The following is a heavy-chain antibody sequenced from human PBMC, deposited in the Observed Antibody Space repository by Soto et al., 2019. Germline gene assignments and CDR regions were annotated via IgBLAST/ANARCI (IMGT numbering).Heavy chain of an antibody. D-gene: IGHD6-13*01. CDR3: ARDSGFYSSSPKYFQH. J-gene: IGHJ1*01. CDR2: ISAYNGNT. CDR1: GYTFTSYD. V-gene: IGHV1-18*01. Sequence: GASVKVSCKASGYTFTSYDINRVRQAPGQGLEWMGWISAYNGNTNYAQKLQGRVTMTTDTSTSTAYMELRSLRSDDTAMYYCARDSGFYSSSPKYFQHWGQGTLVTVSS.